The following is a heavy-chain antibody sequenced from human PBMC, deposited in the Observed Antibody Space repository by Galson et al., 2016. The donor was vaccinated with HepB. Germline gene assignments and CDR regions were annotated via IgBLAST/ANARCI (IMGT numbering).Heavy chain of an antibody. Sequence: LRLSCAASGFTFRSYAMHWVRQAPDKGLEWVAVIWYDGSNKYYADSVKGRFTISRDNSKNTLYLQMNSLRADDTAVYYCARKGFYRSGWYVMGHFDYWGQGTLVTVSS. D-gene: IGHD6-19*01. CDR1: GFTFRSYA. CDR3: ARKGFYRSGWYVMGHFDY. J-gene: IGHJ4*02. V-gene: IGHV3-33*08. CDR2: IWYDGSNK.